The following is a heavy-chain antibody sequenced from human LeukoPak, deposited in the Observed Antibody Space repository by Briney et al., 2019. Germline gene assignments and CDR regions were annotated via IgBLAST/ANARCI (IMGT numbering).Heavy chain of an antibody. D-gene: IGHD3-9*01. V-gene: IGHV4-39*07. J-gene: IGHJ6*02. CDR3: AGIRRDVLRYFDWHRRDYYGMDV. Sequence: SETLSLTCTVSGGSISSSSYYWGWIRQPPGKGLEWIGSIYYSGSTYYNPSLKSRVTISVDTSKNQFSLKLSSVTAADTAVYYCAGIRRDVLRYFDWHRRDYYGMDVWGQGTTVTVSS. CDR1: GGSISSSSYY. CDR2: IYYSGST.